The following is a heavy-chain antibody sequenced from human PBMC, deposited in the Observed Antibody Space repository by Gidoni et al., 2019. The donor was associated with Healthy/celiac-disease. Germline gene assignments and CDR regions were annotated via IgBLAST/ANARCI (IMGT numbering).Heavy chain of an antibody. CDR3: ARELSPIVVVPAADYYYYYGMDV. CDR2: INTNTGNP. D-gene: IGHD2-2*01. CDR1: GCTFTSYA. V-gene: IGHV7-4-1*02. J-gene: IGHJ6*02. Sequence: QVQLVQSGSELKKPGASVKVSCKASGCTFTSYALNWVRPAPGQRLEWMGWINTNTGNPTYAQGFTGRFVFSLDTSVSTAYLQISSLKAEDTAVYYCARELSPIVVVPAADYYYYYGMDVWGQGTTVTVSS.